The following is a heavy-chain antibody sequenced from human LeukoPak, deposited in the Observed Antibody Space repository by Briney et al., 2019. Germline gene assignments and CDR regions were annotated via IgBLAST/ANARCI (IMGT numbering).Heavy chain of an antibody. CDR1: GFTLSSYW. D-gene: IGHD6-25*01. Sequence: GGALMLSFSVPGFTLSSYWRSTVPWAPGKGLEWVAHLKQEGSEKYYVDAVKGRFNISRDNAKNSLYLQMNSLRAEDTGVYYCARDTSWQRLALDYFDFWGKGTLVTVSS. CDR2: LKQEGSEK. J-gene: IGHJ4*02. V-gene: IGHV3-7*01. CDR3: ARDTSWQRLALDYFDF.